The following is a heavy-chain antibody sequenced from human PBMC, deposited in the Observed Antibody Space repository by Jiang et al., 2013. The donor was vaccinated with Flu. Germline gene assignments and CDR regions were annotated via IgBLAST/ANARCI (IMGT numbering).Heavy chain of an antibody. CDR2: IYAGDSNT. Sequence: GAEVKKPGESLKISCKGSGYSFTNYWFGWVRQMPGKGLEWMGIIYAGDSNTKYSPSFQGQVTISADTSISTAYLQWSGLKASDTAMYYCTRALNGNYRWDVWGQGTTVTVS. D-gene: IGHD1-7*01. J-gene: IGHJ6*02. CDR3: TRALNGNYRWDV. CDR1: GYSFTNYW. V-gene: IGHV5-51*01.